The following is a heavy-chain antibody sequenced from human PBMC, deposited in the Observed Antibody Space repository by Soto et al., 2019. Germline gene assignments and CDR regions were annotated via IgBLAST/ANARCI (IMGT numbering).Heavy chain of an antibody. CDR1: GGTFSSYT. Sequence: SVKVSCKASGGTFSSYTISWVRQAPGQGLEWMGRIIPILGIANYAQKFQGRVTITADKSTSTAYMELSSLTAEDTAVYYCARMTDTSNWSNFQNWGQGTLVTVSS. CDR2: IIPILGIA. CDR3: ARMTDTSNWSNFQN. V-gene: IGHV1-69*02. D-gene: IGHD6-13*01. J-gene: IGHJ1*01.